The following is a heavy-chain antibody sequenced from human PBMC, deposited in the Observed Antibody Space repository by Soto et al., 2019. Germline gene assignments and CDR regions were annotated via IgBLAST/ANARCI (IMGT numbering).Heavy chain of an antibody. CDR1: GGSISSYY. V-gene: IGHV4-59*12. CDR3: ARTDYYDSSGYFDY. CDR2: IYHSGST. J-gene: IGHJ4*02. D-gene: IGHD3-22*01. Sequence: SETLSLTCTVSGGSISSYYWSWIRQPPGKGLEWIGYIYHSGSTYYNPSLKSRVTISVDRSKNQFSPKLSSVTAADTAVYYCARTDYYDSSGYFDYWGQGTLVTVSS.